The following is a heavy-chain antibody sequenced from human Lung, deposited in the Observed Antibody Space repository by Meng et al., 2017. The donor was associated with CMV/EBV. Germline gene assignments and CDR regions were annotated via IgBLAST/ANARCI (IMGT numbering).Heavy chain of an antibody. Sequence: QVEWPGSGQRLVKASESLSLTCAVSGDSITSNNWWAWVRQPPGKGLEWIGEIPHRGSSAYNPSLKSRVSMSIDKSKNQFSLKLTSVTAADTAVYHCLRRSGGSVWGQGTLVTVSS. CDR1: GDSITSNNW. CDR3: LRRSGGSV. D-gene: IGHD3-10*01. CDR2: IPHRGSS. V-gene: IGHV4-4*02. J-gene: IGHJ1*01.